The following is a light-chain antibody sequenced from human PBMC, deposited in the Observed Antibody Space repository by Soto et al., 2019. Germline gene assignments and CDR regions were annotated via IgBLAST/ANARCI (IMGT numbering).Light chain of an antibody. CDR1: QSISGT. V-gene: IGKV3-15*01. CDR3: QKYNNCPWT. Sequence: ELVMPQSQPPMAVPSGGSATLSCRGNQSISGTLGWYQQKPGEAPSILNYGASTRASSFPGRFSGSGSGTVFTLTISMLQSEDVAVYCCQKYNNCPWTFGQGTKVDIK. J-gene: IGKJ1*01. CDR2: GAS.